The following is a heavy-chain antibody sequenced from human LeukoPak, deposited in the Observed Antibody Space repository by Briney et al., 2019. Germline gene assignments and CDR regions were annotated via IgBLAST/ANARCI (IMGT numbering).Heavy chain of an antibody. CDR2: IPSSGPIT. CDR3: ANREAQHDS. CDR1: GFTFSSFA. Sequence: GGSLRLSCVVSGFTFSSFAMSWVRQAPGKGLEWVAGIPSSGPITYYADSVKGRFTISRDNSKNTLYLQMNSLTAEDTGVYYCANREAQHDSWGQGTLVTVSS. J-gene: IGHJ5*02. D-gene: IGHD3-16*01. V-gene: IGHV3-23*01.